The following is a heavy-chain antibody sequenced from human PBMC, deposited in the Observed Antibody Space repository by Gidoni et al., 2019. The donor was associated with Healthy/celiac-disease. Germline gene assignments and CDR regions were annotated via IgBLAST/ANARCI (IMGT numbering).Heavy chain of an antibody. CDR3: ARHRIAAAGYFDY. CDR2: IYYSGST. Sequence: QLQLQESGPGLVKPSETLSRIGTVSGGSISSSSYYWGWIRQPPGKGLEWIGCIYYSGSTYYNPSLKSRVTISVDTSKNQFSLKLSSVTAADTAVYYCARHRIAAAGYFDYWGQGTLVTVSS. J-gene: IGHJ4*02. V-gene: IGHV4-39*01. CDR1: GGSISSSSYY. D-gene: IGHD6-13*01.